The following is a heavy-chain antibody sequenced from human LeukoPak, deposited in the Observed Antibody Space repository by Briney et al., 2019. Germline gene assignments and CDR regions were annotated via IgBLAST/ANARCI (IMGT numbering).Heavy chain of an antibody. Sequence: DPGKSLRLSCAASGFTFNNYGMHWVRQAPGKGLEWVAVISYDGRNKHYPDSVKGRFTISRDISTDTLWLQMDSLRTEDTAVYYCAKGPLRGTAAAIDYWGQGTLVTVSS. CDR2: ISYDGRNK. D-gene: IGHD2-2*01. CDR3: AKGPLRGTAAAIDY. CDR1: GFTFNNYG. V-gene: IGHV3-30*18. J-gene: IGHJ4*02.